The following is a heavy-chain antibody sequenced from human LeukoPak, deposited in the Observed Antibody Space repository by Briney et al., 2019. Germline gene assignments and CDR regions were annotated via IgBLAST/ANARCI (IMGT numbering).Heavy chain of an antibody. CDR1: GFTFSSYW. D-gene: IGHD4-23*01. Sequence: GGSLRLSCAASGFTFSSYWMHWVRQAPGKGLLRVSRIKSDGSSTTYADSVKGRFTISRDNAKNTLYLQMNSLRAEDTAVYYCARVGDGGNSGSYDYWGQGTLVTVSS. J-gene: IGHJ4*02. V-gene: IGHV3-74*01. CDR3: ARVGDGGNSGSYDY. CDR2: IKSDGSST.